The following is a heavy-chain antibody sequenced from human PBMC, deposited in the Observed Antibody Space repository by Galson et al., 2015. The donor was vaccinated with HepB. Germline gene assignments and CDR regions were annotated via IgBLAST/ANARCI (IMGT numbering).Heavy chain of an antibody. CDR3: ARVFDFWSSPSNCKYYMDV. Sequence: SLRLSCAASGFTFNSYTMTWVRQAPGKGLEWVSSISSSSKYIYYADSVKGRFNISRDNAKSSLFLQMDSVRAEDTAVYYCARVFDFWSSPSNCKYYMDVWGKGTSVTVSS. D-gene: IGHD3-3*01. J-gene: IGHJ6*03. V-gene: IGHV3-21*01. CDR1: GFTFNSYT. CDR2: ISSSSKYI.